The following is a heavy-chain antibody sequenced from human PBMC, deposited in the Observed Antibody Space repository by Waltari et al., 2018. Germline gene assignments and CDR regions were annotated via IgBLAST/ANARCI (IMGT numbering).Heavy chain of an antibody. CDR3: AIQSLSSGNYE. J-gene: IGHJ4*02. Sequence: EVQLLESGGGLVQPGGSLRLSCAGPGFPFSSYDMSWVRQAPGKGLEWVSNIRASADNTYYADSVKGRFTTSRDNSKNTLYLQMNSLRAEDTAVYFCAIQSLSSGNYEWGQGTLVTVSS. CDR1: GFPFSSYD. D-gene: IGHD1-26*01. V-gene: IGHV3-23*01. CDR2: IRASADNT.